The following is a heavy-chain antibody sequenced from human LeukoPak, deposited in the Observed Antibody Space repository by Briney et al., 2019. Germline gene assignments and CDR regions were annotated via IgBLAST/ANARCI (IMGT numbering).Heavy chain of an antibody. CDR2: IYYTGRI. J-gene: IGHJ6*02. CDR1: GGSVTIGGYH. D-gene: IGHD5-12*01. V-gene: IGHV4-61*08. CDR3: ARAGGYSGMDV. Sequence: SSETLSLTCTVSGGSVTIGGYHWSWIRQPPGKGLEWIGHIYYTGRISYSPSLNSRVTMSIDTSKKQFSLKLNSVSAADTAVYHCARAGGYSGMDVWGQGTTVTVSS.